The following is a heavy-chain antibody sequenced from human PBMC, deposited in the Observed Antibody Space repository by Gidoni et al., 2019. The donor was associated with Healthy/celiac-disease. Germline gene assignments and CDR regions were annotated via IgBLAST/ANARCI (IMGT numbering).Heavy chain of an antibody. CDR1: GGTFSSYA. D-gene: IGHD4-17*01. J-gene: IGHJ6*02. CDR2: IIPIFGTA. CDR3: ASGLTTVKVGGYYYYGMDV. V-gene: IGHV1-69*01. Sequence: QVQLVQSGAEVKKPGSSVQVSCKASGGTFSSYAISWVRQAPGQGLEWMGGIIPIFGTANYAQKFQGRVTITADESTSTAYMELSSLRSEDTAVYYCASGLTTVKVGGYYYYGMDVWGQGTTVTVSS.